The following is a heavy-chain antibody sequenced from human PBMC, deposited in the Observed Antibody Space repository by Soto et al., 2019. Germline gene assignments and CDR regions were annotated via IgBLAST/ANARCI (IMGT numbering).Heavy chain of an antibody. V-gene: IGHV4-59*01. CDR2: IFYTGST. CDR3: AHFSDLEWFDP. CDR1: GGSISRYF. D-gene: IGHD2-21*01. Sequence: QVQLQESGPGLVRPSETLSLTCTVSGGSISRYFWSWIRQSPGKGLEWIGYIFYTGSTTYNPSLKSRVNISIDTSKNQFSLKLSSLNAADTAVYYCAHFSDLEWFDPWGQGTLVTVSS. J-gene: IGHJ5*02.